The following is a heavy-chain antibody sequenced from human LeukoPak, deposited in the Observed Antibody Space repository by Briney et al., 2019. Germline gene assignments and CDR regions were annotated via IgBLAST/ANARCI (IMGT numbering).Heavy chain of an antibody. CDR3: TRDRLLHF. Sequence: GGSLRLSCAASAFTFSSYEMNWVRQAPGKGLEGVSYISSSGSTIYYADSVKGRFTISRDNAKNSLYLEMNSLRAEDTAVYYCTRDRLLHFWGQGTLVTVSS. V-gene: IGHV3-48*03. CDR2: ISSSGSTI. CDR1: AFTFSSYE. J-gene: IGHJ4*02. D-gene: IGHD6-6*01.